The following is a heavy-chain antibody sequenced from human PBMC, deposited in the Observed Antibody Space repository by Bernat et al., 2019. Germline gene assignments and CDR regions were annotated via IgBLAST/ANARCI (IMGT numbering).Heavy chain of an antibody. CDR1: GYTFTGYY. CDR2: INPNSGGT. V-gene: IGHV1-2*04. D-gene: IGHD5-12*01. CDR3: ARDLLRSKEGIYSGYDDSSGGMDV. J-gene: IGHJ6*02. Sequence: QVQLVQSGAEVKKPGASVKVSCKASGYTFTGYYMHWVRQAPGQVLEWMGWINPNSGGTNYAQKCQGWVTMARETSISTAYMELSRLGSDDTAVYYWARDLLRSKEGIYSGYDDSSGGMDVWGQGTTVTVSS.